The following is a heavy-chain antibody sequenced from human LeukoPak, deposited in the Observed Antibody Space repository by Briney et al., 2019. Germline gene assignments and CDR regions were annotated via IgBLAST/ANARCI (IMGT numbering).Heavy chain of an antibody. Sequence: PGRSLRLSCAASGSTFSSYGMHWVRQAPGKGLEWVAVIWYDGSNKYYADSVKGRFTISRDNSKNTLYLQMNSLRAEDTAVYYCARDINVVALDYWGQGTLVTVSS. V-gene: IGHV3-33*01. CDR3: ARDINVVALDY. CDR1: GSTFSSYG. J-gene: IGHJ4*02. CDR2: IWYDGSNK. D-gene: IGHD2-15*01.